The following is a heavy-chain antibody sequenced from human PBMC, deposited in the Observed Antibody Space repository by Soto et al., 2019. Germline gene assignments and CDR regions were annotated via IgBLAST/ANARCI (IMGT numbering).Heavy chain of an antibody. Sequence: VQLVESGGGVVQPGRSLRLSCAASGFAFSSYAMNWVRQAPGKGREWVAVIWYDGSIKYYADSVEGRFTISRDNSKNTLYLQMNTVRAEDTAVYYCARYPTDGVQEAGPGCGMAVWGQWTTVTVSS. CDR1: GFAFSSYA. V-gene: IGHV3-33*01. J-gene: IGHJ6*02. D-gene: IGHD1-1*01. CDR3: ARYPTDGVQEAGPGCGMAV. CDR2: IWYDGSIK.